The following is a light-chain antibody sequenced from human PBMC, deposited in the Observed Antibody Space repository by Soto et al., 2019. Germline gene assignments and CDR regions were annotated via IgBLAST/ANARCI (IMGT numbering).Light chain of an antibody. CDR3: QQRINWPLT. V-gene: IGKV3-11*01. Sequence: EIVLTQSPATLSLTRGERATLSCRAPQSVSTFLAWYQQKPGQAPRLLIYDASKRATGIPTRFSGSGSGTDFTLTISSLEPEDFAVYYCQQRINWPLTFGGGTKVEIK. CDR2: DAS. CDR1: QSVSTF. J-gene: IGKJ4*01.